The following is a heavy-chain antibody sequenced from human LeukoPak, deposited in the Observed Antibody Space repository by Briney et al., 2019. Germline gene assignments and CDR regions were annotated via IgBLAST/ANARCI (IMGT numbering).Heavy chain of an antibody. J-gene: IGHJ3*02. CDR1: GYTFTGYY. CDR2: INPNSGGT. Sequence: ASVKVSCKASGYTFTGYYIHWVRQAPGQGLEWMGWINPNSGGTNYAQKFQGRVTMTRDTSISTAYMELSSLRSEDTAVYYCARDEGPDAFDIWGQGTMVTVSS. V-gene: IGHV1-2*02. CDR3: ARDEGPDAFDI.